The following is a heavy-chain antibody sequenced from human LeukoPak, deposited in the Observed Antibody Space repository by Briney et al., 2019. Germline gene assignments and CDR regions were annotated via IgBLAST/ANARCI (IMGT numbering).Heavy chain of an antibody. D-gene: IGHD5-18*01. CDR1: GFTFSNYW. CDR3: VRDWPGDSYGADP. J-gene: IGHJ5*02. CDR2: IRQDGSQK. V-gene: IGHV3-7*01. Sequence: GGSLRLSCAASGFTFSNYWMNWVRQAPGRGLEWVANIRQDGSQKYYVDSVKGRFTISRDNAKNSLYLQMNSLRAEDTAVYYCVRDWPGDSYGADPWGQGTLVTVSS.